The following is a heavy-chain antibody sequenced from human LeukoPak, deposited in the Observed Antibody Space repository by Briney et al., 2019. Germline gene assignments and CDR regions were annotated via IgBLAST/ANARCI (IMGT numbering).Heavy chain of an antibody. Sequence: PSETLSLTCTVSGGSISSYYWSWIRQPPGKGLEWIGYIYYSGSTNYNPSLKSRVTISVDTSKNQFSLKLSSVTAADTAVYYCARVHDYDFWSGYSAPRDALDIWGQGTMVTVSS. D-gene: IGHD3-3*01. CDR1: GGSISSYY. CDR3: ARVHDYDFWSGYSAPRDALDI. CDR2: IYYSGST. J-gene: IGHJ3*02. V-gene: IGHV4-59*01.